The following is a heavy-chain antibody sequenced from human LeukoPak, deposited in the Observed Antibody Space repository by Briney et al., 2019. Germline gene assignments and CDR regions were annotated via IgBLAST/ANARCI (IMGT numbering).Heavy chain of an antibody. CDR1: GFDISYNY. CDR2: ISSSSYI. V-gene: IGHV3-69-1*01. Sequence: GGSLRLSCAASGFDISYNYVGWVRQAPGKGLEWVSSISSSSYIYYADSVKGRFTISRDNAKNSLYLQMNSLRAEDTAVYYCARGSGGPLDYWGQGTLVTVSS. CDR3: ARGSGGPLDY. D-gene: IGHD4-23*01. J-gene: IGHJ4*02.